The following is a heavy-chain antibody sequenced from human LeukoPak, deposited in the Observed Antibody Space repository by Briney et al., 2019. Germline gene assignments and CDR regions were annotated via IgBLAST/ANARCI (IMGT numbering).Heavy chain of an antibody. CDR1: GFTVSSNY. Sequence: GGSLRLSCAASGFTVSSNYMTWVRQAPGKGLEWVSGISWNSGSIGYADSVKGRFTISRDNAKNSLYLQMNSLRAEDTALYYCAKGRLPGCSYDYVWGSCDYWGQGTLVTVSS. CDR3: AKGRLPGCSYDYVWGSCDY. CDR2: ISWNSGSI. V-gene: IGHV3-9*01. D-gene: IGHD3-16*01. J-gene: IGHJ4*02.